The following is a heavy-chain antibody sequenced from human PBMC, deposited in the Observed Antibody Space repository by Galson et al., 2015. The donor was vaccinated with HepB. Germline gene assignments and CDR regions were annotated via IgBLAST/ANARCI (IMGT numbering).Heavy chain of an antibody. J-gene: IGHJ6*03. V-gene: IGHV3-21*01. CDR2: ISGGSSYI. CDR3: ARPTVTSWNFYMDV. CDR1: GFSFSNYN. Sequence: SLRLSCAASGFSFSNYNMNWVRQAPGKGLEWVSSISGGSSYIYYADSVKGRFTISRDNAKSSLYLQMNSLRAEDTAVYYCARPTVTSWNFYMDVWGKGTTVTVSS. D-gene: IGHD4-11*01.